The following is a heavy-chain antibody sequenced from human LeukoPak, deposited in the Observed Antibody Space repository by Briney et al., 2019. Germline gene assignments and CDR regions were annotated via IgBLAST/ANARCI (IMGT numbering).Heavy chain of an antibody. D-gene: IGHD3-22*01. CDR2: IDDSGVIR. CDR3: AKRLKRNYYYHYAMDV. CDR1: GFTFSDYY. J-gene: IGHJ6*02. V-gene: IGHV3-23*01. Sequence: GGSLRLSCAASGFTFSDYYMSWVRQAPGKGLEWVSRIDDSGVIRSYADSVKGRFTISRDNSKMTLTLQLNSLRAEDTAVYYCAKRLKRNYYYHYAMDVWGQGTTVTVSS.